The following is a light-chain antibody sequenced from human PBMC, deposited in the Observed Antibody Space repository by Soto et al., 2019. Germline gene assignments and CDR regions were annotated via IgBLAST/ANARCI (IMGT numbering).Light chain of an antibody. Sequence: QSVLTQPASVSGSPGQSITISCTGTSSDVGGYNYVSWYQQHPGKAPKLMIYDVSNRPSGVSNRFSGSKSGNTVSLTISGLQAEDEADYYCSSYTSSSTLVFGNGTKVTVL. V-gene: IGLV2-14*01. CDR3: SSYTSSSTLV. J-gene: IGLJ1*01. CDR1: SSDVGGYNY. CDR2: DVS.